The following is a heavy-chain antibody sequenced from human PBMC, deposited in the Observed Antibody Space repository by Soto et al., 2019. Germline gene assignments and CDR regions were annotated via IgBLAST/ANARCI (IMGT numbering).Heavy chain of an antibody. CDR1: GFTFSSYG. D-gene: IGHD3-10*01. Sequence: GGSLRLSCAASGFTFSSYGMHWVRQAPGKGLEWVAVISYDGSNKYYADSVKGRFTISRDNSKNTLYLQMNSLRAEDTAVYYCAKADWGVARYHYYGMDVWGQGTTVTVSS. J-gene: IGHJ6*02. V-gene: IGHV3-30*18. CDR2: ISYDGSNK. CDR3: AKADWGVARYHYYGMDV.